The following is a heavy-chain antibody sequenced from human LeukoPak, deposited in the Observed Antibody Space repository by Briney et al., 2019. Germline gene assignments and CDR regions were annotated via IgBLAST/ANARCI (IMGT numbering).Heavy chain of an antibody. D-gene: IGHD6-13*01. J-gene: IGHJ4*02. Sequence: PSGTLSLTCTVSGGSISSSSYYWGWIRQPPGKGLEWIGSIYYSGSTYYNPSLKSRVTISVDTSKNQFSLKLSSVTAADTAVYYCARDLAAAGQRDRFDYWGQGTLVTVSS. CDR2: IYYSGST. V-gene: IGHV4-39*07. CDR3: ARDLAAAGQRDRFDY. CDR1: GGSISSSSYY.